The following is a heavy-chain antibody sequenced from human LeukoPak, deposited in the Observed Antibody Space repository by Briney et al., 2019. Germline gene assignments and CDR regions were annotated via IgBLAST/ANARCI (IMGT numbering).Heavy chain of an antibody. D-gene: IGHD3-10*02. CDR3: GGGYSVGSRFDS. J-gene: IGHJ4*02. V-gene: IGHV3-74*01. Sequence: GGSLRLSCAPSRLALSVYWMHWGRQAPGKGLVWVSRVNSDGSTTNYADSVKGRFTTSRENAENTLYMRMNSRRPEDTAVYYCGGGYSVGSRFDSWGQGTLVTVSS. CDR2: VNSDGSTT. CDR1: RLALSVYW.